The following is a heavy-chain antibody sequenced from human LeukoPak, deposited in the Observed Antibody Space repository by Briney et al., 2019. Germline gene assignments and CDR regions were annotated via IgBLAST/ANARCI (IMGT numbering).Heavy chain of an antibody. CDR3: TRATADFDY. CDR1: GFTFSSYD. CDR2: IGTAGAT. V-gene: IGHV3-13*01. Sequence: GGSLRLSCAASGFTFSSYDMHWVRQTTGKGLEWVSGIGTAGATFYPGSVKGRFTTSREIAKNSLYLQMNNLRAGDTAVYYCTRATADFDYWGQGTLVTVSS. J-gene: IGHJ4*02.